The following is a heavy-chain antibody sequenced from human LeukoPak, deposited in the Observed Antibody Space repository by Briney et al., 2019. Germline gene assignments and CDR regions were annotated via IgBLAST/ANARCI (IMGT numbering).Heavy chain of an antibody. CDR1: GFTFSSYW. CDR2: INTDGSST. J-gene: IGHJ4*02. CDR3: ASRGTQTYAFDY. D-gene: IGHD1-1*01. Sequence: PGGSLRLSCAASGFTFSSYWMHWVRQAPGKGLVWVSRINTDGSSTSNADSVKGRFTISRDNAENTLYLQMNSLRAEDTAGYYCASRGTQTYAFDYWGQGTLVTVSS. V-gene: IGHV3-74*01.